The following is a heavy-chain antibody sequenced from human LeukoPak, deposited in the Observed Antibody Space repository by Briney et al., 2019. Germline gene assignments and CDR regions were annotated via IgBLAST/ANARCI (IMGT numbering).Heavy chain of an antibody. CDR2: IYHSGST. V-gene: IGHV4-4*02. CDR1: GGSISSSNW. CDR3: ARDLKQQLAPGDY. J-gene: IGHJ4*02. Sequence: SETLSLTCAVSGGSISSSNWWSWVRQPPGKGLEWIGEIYHSGSTNYNPSLKSRVTISVDKSKNQFSLKLSSVTAADTAVYYCARDLKQQLAPGDYWGQGTLVTVSS. D-gene: IGHD6-13*01.